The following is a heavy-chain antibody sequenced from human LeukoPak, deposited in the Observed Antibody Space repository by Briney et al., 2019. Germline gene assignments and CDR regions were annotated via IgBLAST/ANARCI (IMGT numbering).Heavy chain of an antibody. Sequence: GRSLRLSCAASGFTFSSYAMHWVRQAPGKGLEWVSGISWNSGSIGYADSVKGRFTISRDNAKNSLYLQMNSLRAEDTALYYCARVPPTTVVTGWDYWGQGTLVTVSS. D-gene: IGHD4-23*01. CDR3: ARVPPTTVVTGWDY. V-gene: IGHV3-9*01. CDR1: GFTFSSYA. CDR2: ISWNSGSI. J-gene: IGHJ4*02.